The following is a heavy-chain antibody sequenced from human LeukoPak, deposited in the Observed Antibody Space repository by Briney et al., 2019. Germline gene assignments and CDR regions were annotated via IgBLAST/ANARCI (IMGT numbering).Heavy chain of an antibody. Sequence: PGGSLRLSCAASGFTFSSYEMNWVRQAPGKGLEWVSKISSSGSAIYYADSVKGRFTISRDNAKSTLYLQMNSLRAEDTAVYYCATSRGYFFRWFQHWGQGTLVTVSS. CDR2: ISSSGSAI. J-gene: IGHJ1*01. D-gene: IGHD3-22*01. CDR3: ATSRGYFFRWFQH. V-gene: IGHV3-48*03. CDR1: GFTFSSYE.